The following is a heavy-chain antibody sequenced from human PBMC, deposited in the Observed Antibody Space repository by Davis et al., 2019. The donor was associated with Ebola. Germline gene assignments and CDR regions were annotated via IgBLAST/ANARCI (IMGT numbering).Heavy chain of an antibody. J-gene: IGHJ4*02. CDR2: IIPVFRTA. Sequence: SVKVSCKAVGGTLTSYAMTWVRQAPGQGLEWMGGIIPVFRTANYAQKFQGRVTITADESTRTAYMELSGLRSEDTAVYYCASLVANLNYYDSSGYSPTEDDSWGQGTLVTVSS. CDR1: GGTLTSYA. CDR3: ASLVANLNYYDSSGYSPTEDDS. V-gene: IGHV1-69*13. D-gene: IGHD3-22*01.